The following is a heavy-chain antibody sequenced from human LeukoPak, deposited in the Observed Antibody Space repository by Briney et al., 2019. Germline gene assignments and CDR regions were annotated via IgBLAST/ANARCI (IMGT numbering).Heavy chain of an antibody. V-gene: IGHV1-2*02. J-gene: IGHJ6*02. CDR2: INPNSGGT. D-gene: IGHD6-13*01. CDR3: ARGPQSWYYYYYGMDV. CDR1: GYTFTGYY. Sequence: ASVKVSCKASGYTFTGYYMHWVRQAPGQGLEWMGWINPNSGGTNYAQKFQGRVTMTRDTSISTAYMELSRLRSDDTAVYYCARGPQSWYYYYYGMDVWGQGTTVTVSS.